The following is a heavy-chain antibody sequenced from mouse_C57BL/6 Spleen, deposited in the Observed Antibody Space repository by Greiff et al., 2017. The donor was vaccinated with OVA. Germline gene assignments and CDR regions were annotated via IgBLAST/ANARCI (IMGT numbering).Heavy chain of an antibody. Sequence: QVQLQQSGAELVKPGASVKMSCKASGYTFTSYWITWVKQRPGQGLEWIGDIYPGSGSTNYNEKFKSKATLTVDTSSSTAYMQLSSLTSEDSAVYYCARSGDDGYYFDYWGQGTTLTVSS. V-gene: IGHV1-55*01. CDR3: ARSGDDGYYFDY. J-gene: IGHJ2*01. D-gene: IGHD2-3*01. CDR1: GYTFTSYW. CDR2: IYPGSGST.